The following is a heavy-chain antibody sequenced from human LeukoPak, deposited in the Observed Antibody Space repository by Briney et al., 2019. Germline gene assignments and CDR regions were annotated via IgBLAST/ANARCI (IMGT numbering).Heavy chain of an antibody. D-gene: IGHD3-10*01. CDR3: ARYYYGSGNLFDI. V-gene: IGHV3-30*03. Sequence: GRSLRLSCAASGFTFSSYGMHWVRQAPGKGLEWVAVISYDGSNKYYADSVKGRFTISRDNSKNTLYLQMNSLRAEDTAVYYCARYYYGSGNLFDIWGQGTMVTVSS. CDR2: ISYDGSNK. CDR1: GFTFSSYG. J-gene: IGHJ3*02.